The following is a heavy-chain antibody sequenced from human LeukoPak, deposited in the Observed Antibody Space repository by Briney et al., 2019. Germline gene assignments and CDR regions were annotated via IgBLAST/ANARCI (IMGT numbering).Heavy chain of an antibody. CDR2: ISYDGGNK. J-gene: IGHJ4*02. D-gene: IGHD2-21*01. Sequence: GGSLRLSCAASGFTFSSYAMHWVRQAPGKGLEWVAVISYDGGNKYYADSVKGRFTISRDNSKNTLYLQMNSLRAEDTAVYYCARVPSGVLVSYFDYWGQGTLVTVSS. CDR3: ARVPSGVLVSYFDY. V-gene: IGHV3-30-3*01. CDR1: GFTFSSYA.